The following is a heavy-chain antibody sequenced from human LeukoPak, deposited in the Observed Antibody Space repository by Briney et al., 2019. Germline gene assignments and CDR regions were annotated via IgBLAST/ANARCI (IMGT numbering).Heavy chain of an antibody. CDR1: KFTFSIYW. Sequence: PGGSLRLSCAASKFTFSIYWMSWVRQAPGKGLEWVANIKQDGSEKYFVDSVKGRFTISRDNAKNSLYLQMNSLRAEDTALYYCARGGAPGFYFDYWGQGTLVTVSS. J-gene: IGHJ4*02. V-gene: IGHV3-7*01. CDR2: IKQDGSEK. CDR3: ARGGAPGFYFDY. D-gene: IGHD4/OR15-4a*01.